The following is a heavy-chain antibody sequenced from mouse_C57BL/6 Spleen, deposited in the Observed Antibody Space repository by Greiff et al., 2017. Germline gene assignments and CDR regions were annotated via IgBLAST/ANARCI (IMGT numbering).Heavy chain of an antibody. CDR1: GYTFTSYG. J-gene: IGHJ2*01. Sequence: QVQLQQSGAELARPGASVKLSCKASGYTFTSYGISWVKQRTGQGLEWIGEIYPRSGNTYYNEKFKGKATLTADKSSSTAYMELRSLTSEDSAVYFCARFGDGYLYFDYWGQGTTLTVAS. D-gene: IGHD2-3*01. CDR2: IYPRSGNT. CDR3: ARFGDGYLYFDY. V-gene: IGHV1-81*01.